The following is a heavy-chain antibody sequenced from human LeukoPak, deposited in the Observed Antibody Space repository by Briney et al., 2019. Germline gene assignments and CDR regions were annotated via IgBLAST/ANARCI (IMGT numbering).Heavy chain of an antibody. CDR3: AGIQKAVAGDYFDY. CDR1: GGSFSGYY. Sequence: PSETLSLTCAVYGGSFSGYYWSWIRQPPGKGLEWIGEINHSGSTNYNPSLKSRVTISVDTSKNQFSLKLSFVTAADTAVYYCAGIQKAVAGDYFDYWGQGTLVTVSS. V-gene: IGHV4-34*01. CDR2: INHSGST. D-gene: IGHD6-19*01. J-gene: IGHJ4*02.